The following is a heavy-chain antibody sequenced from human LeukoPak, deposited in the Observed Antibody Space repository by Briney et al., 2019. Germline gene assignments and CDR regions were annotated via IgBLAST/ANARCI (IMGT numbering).Heavy chain of an antibody. Sequence: ASVKVSCKASRYTFTSYGISRVRQAPGQGLEWMGWISAYNGNTNYAQKLQDRVTMTRNTSISTAYMELSSLRSDDTAVYYCARGPPNWGYDYWGPGTLVTVSS. CDR3: ARGPPNWGYDY. V-gene: IGHV1-18*01. J-gene: IGHJ4*02. CDR2: ISAYNGNT. CDR1: RYTFTSYG. D-gene: IGHD7-27*01.